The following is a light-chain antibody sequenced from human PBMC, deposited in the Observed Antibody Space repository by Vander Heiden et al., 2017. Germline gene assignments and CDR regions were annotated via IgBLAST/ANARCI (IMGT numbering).Light chain of an antibody. V-gene: IGKV1-39*01. J-gene: IGKJ1*01. CDR3: QQSYSTPRT. Sequence: DIQLTQTPYSLSASVGDSGPLTCRASQTITSYLNWYQQKPGKAPKLLIYAASSLQSGVPSRFSGSGSGTDFTLNISSLQPEDSATYYCQQSYSTPRTFGQGTKVEIK. CDR1: QTITSY. CDR2: AAS.